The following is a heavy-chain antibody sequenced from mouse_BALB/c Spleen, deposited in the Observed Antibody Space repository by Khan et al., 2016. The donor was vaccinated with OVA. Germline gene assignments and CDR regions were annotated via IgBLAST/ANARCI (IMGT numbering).Heavy chain of an antibody. CDR3: ASHLTGSFAY. D-gene: IGHD4-1*01. Sequence: EVKLEESGGDLVKPGGSLRLSCAASGFTFSTYAMSWVRQPPDKRLEWVATINSGGYYTYYPDTVKGRFTITRNNAENTLYLQMSSLKSEDTARYYCASHLTGSFAYWGQGTLVTVSA. V-gene: IGHV5-6*02. CDR2: INSGGYYT. CDR1: GFTFSTYA. J-gene: IGHJ3*01.